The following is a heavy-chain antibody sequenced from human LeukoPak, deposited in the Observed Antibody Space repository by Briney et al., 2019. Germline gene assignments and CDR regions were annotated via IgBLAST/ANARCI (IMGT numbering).Heavy chain of an antibody. V-gene: IGHV4-38-2*02. CDR1: GGSISSYY. CDR2: IYHSGST. D-gene: IGHD2-15*01. Sequence: SETLSLTCTVSGGSISSYYWGWIRQPPGKGLEWIGSIYHSGSTYYNPSLKSRVTISVDTSKNQFSLKLSSVTAADTAVYYCASGCSGGSCYSKEVIWFDPWGQGTLVTVSS. CDR3: ASGCSGGSCYSKEVIWFDP. J-gene: IGHJ5*02.